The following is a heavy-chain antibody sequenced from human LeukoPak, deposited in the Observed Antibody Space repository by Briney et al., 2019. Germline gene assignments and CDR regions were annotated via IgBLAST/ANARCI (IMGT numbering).Heavy chain of an antibody. D-gene: IGHD1-7*01. CDR3: ARVGETIFYYYGMDV. CDR2: MNPNSGNT. Sequence: ASVKVSCKASGGTFSSYAINWVRQATGQGLEWMGWMNPNSGNTGYAQKFQGRVTMTRNTSISTAYMELSSLRSEDTAVYYCARVGETIFYYYGMDVWGQGTTVTVSS. CDR1: GGTFSSYA. J-gene: IGHJ6*02. V-gene: IGHV1-8*02.